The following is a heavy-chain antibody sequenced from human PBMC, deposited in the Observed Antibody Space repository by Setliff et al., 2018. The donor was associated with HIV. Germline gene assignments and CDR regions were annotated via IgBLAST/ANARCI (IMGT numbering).Heavy chain of an antibody. V-gene: IGHV4-39*01. CDR1: AVSISSGPYY. D-gene: IGHD3-10*01. Sequence: SETLSLTCAVSAVSISSGPYYWGWIRRPPGKGLEWIGSVHYSGSTYHNPSLNSRATTSIDTPQNQFSLKLNSVTAADTAVYYCARLSGGMVPNYWGPGTLVTVSS. CDR2: VHYSGST. J-gene: IGHJ4*02. CDR3: ARLSGGMVPNY.